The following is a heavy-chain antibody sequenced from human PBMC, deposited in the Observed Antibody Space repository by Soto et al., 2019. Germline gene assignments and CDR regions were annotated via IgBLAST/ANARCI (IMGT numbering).Heavy chain of an antibody. Sequence: QVQLVESGGGVVQPGRSLRLSCAASGFTFSSYAMHWVRQAPGKGLEWVAVISYAGSNKYYADSVKGRFTISRDNSKNTLYLQMNSLRAEDTAVYYCAREPYDFWSGLLSGIYGMDVWGQGTTVTVSS. V-gene: IGHV3-30-3*01. CDR2: ISYAGSNK. CDR3: AREPYDFWSGLLSGIYGMDV. D-gene: IGHD3-3*01. J-gene: IGHJ6*02. CDR1: GFTFSSYA.